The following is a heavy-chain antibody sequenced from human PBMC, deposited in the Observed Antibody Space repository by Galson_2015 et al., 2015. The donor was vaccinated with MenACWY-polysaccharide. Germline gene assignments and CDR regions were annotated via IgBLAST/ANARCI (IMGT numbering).Heavy chain of an antibody. V-gene: IGHV3-30-3*01. J-gene: IGHJ4*02. Sequence: SLRLSCAASGFTFSSYAMHWVRQAPGKGLEWVAVISYHGSNKYCAESVKGRFTISRDNSKNTLYLQTNSPRADDTAVYYCARDRCSGGSCYTIENWGQGTLVTVSS. CDR2: ISYHGSNK. CDR3: ARDRCSGGSCYTIEN. CDR1: GFTFSSYA. D-gene: IGHD2-15*01.